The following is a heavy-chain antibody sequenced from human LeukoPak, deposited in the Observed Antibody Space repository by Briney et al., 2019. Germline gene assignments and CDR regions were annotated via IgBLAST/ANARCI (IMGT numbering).Heavy chain of an antibody. CDR1: GFIFSNYG. V-gene: IGHV3-33*06. D-gene: IGHD6-19*01. Sequence: PGRSLRLSCAASGFIFSNYGMHWVRQVPGKGLEWVGIIWNDGSRKDYGDSVKGRFTISRDNSKNTLYLQMNTLRVEDTALYYCAKGGIEVGHPAGLYFFDSWGQGILVTVSS. CDR3: AKGGIEVGHPAGLYFFDS. J-gene: IGHJ4*02. CDR2: IWNDGSRK.